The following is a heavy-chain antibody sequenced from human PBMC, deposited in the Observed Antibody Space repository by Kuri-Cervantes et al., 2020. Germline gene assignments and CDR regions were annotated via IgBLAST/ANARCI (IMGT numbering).Heavy chain of an antibody. CDR2: INPNSGGT. CDR1: GYTFTGYY. J-gene: IGHJ3*02. Sequence: ASVKVSCKASGYTFTGYYMHWVRQAPGQGLEWMGWINPNSGGTNFAQKFQGSVTMTRDTSISTAYMELSRLRSDDTAVYYCARDLWFGDAFDIWGQGTMVTVSS. D-gene: IGHD3-10*01. V-gene: IGHV1-2*02. CDR3: ARDLWFGDAFDI.